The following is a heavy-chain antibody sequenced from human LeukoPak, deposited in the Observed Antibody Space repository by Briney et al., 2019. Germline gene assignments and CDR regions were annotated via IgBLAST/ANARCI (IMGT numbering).Heavy chain of an antibody. Sequence: ASVKVSCKASGYTFTSYDMNWVRQATGQGLEWMGWMNPNNGNTYYAPNFKGRVTMTRNISIATVYMELSRLTSADTAVYYWAREGWGNYHMDVWGNGTTVTVSS. CDR1: GYTFTSYD. CDR3: AREGWGNYHMDV. D-gene: IGHD2-8*02. J-gene: IGHJ6*03. CDR2: MNPNNGNT. V-gene: IGHV1-8*01.